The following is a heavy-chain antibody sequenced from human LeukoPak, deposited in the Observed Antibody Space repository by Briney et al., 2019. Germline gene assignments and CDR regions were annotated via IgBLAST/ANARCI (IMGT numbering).Heavy chain of an antibody. V-gene: IGHV3-11*01. Sequence: GGSLRLSCAASGFTFSDYYMSWIRQAPGKGLEWVSYISSSGGTIYYADSVKGRFTISRDNAKNSLYLQMNSLRAEDTAVYYCARTVVVVAAVDYWGQGTLVTVSS. D-gene: IGHD2-15*01. CDR1: GFTFSDYY. CDR2: ISSSGGTI. J-gene: IGHJ4*02. CDR3: ARTVVVVAAVDY.